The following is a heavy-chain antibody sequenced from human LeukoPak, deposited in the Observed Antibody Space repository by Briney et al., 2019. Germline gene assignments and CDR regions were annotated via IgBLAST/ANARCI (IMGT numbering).Heavy chain of an antibody. D-gene: IGHD6-19*01. CDR2: FDPEDGET. Sequence: ASVKVSCKVSGYTFTELSMHWVRQAPGKGLEWMGGFDPEDGETIYAQKFQGRVTMTEDTSTDTAYMELSSLRSEDTAVYYCATQGIAVAVDAFDIWGQGTMVTVSS. J-gene: IGHJ3*02. CDR1: GYTFTELS. V-gene: IGHV1-24*01. CDR3: ATQGIAVAVDAFDI.